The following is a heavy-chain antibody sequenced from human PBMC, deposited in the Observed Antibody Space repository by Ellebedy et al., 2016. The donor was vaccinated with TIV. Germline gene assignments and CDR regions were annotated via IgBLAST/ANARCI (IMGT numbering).Heavy chain of an antibody. CDR2: MYGSGGGI. D-gene: IGHD5-24*01. CDR3: AKDQVAGDGRWVFDL. CDR1: GFSFSAYA. V-gene: IGHV3-23*01. J-gene: IGHJ3*01. Sequence: GESLKISCAASGFSFSAYAMAWVRQIPGKGLECVSGMYGSGGGIFYADSVKGRFTISRDNSKNTLFLQMNSLRAEDTAIYYCAKDQVAGDGRWVFDLWGQGTVVSVSS.